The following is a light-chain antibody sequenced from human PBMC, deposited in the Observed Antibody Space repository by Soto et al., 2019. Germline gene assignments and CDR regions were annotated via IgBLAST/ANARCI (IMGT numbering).Light chain of an antibody. CDR2: GAS. CDR3: QQYGRSGT. V-gene: IGKV3-20*01. CDR1: QSVSNNY. J-gene: IGKJ1*01. Sequence: EIVLTQSPGTLSLSPGERATRSFRASQSVSNNYLAWYQQKPGQAPRLLIYGASNRATGIPDRFSGSGSGTDFTLTISRLEPEDFAVYYCQQYGRSGTFGQGTKVDIK.